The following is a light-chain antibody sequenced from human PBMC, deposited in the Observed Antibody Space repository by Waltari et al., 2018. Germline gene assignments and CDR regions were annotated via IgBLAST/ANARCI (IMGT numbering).Light chain of an antibody. Sequence: AIRMTQSPSSLSASTGDRVTITCRASQGISSYLAWYQQKPGKAPKLLIYAASTLQSWVPSRFSGSGSGTDFTLTISCLQSEDFATYYCQQYYSYPQVTFGPGTKVDIK. CDR3: QQYYSYPQVT. CDR2: AAS. V-gene: IGKV1-8*01. J-gene: IGKJ3*01. CDR1: QGISSY.